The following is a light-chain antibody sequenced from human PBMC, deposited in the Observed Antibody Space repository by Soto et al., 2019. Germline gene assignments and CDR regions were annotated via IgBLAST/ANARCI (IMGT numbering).Light chain of an antibody. CDR2: EGN. V-gene: IGLV2-23*01. CDR1: RSDVGSYNL. J-gene: IGLJ2*01. Sequence: QSALTQPTSVSGSPGQSSTSSCTGTRSDVGSYNLVSWYQQQPGKAPKLMIYEGNKRPSGVSNRFSGSKSGNTASLTISGLQAEDAADYHCCSYAGSSTLVFGGGTKVTVL. CDR3: CSYAGSSTLV.